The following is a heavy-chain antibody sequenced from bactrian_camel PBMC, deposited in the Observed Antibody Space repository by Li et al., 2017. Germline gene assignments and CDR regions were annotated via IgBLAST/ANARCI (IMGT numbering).Heavy chain of an antibody. CDR2: ISSDGST. Sequence: VQLVESGRGSVQVGGSLTPSCTASEFTFEDSDVGWYRQVPDFECEWISTISSDGSTTYADSVKGRFTISEDNMQNTVYLRMDSLKPEDSAMYFCAADAGSGWRDCPALGGRWGQGTQVTVS. V-gene: IGHV3S61*01. CDR3: AADAGSGWRDCPALGGR. J-gene: IGHJ4*01. D-gene: IGHD1*01. CDR1: EFTFEDSD.